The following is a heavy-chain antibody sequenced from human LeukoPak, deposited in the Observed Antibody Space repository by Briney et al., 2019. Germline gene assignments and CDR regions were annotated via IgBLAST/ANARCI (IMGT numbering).Heavy chain of an antibody. D-gene: IGHD3-3*01. J-gene: IGHJ4*02. CDR1: GGSLSDLA. Sequence: VASVTVSCNVSGGSLSDLAVHWVRQAPGKGLEWMGGFDPEDGERFFAQRFQGRLTMTEDTPTDTAYMELSSLRFEDTAVYYCAINDFWSGFDYWGQGALIIVSS. CDR2: FDPEDGER. V-gene: IGHV1-24*01. CDR3: AINDFWSGFDY.